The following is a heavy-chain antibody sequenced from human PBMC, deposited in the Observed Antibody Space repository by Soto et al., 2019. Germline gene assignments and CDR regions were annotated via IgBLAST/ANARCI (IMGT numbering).Heavy chain of an antibody. V-gene: IGHV3-30-3*01. CDR1: GFTFSSYA. Sequence: GGSLRLSCAASGFTFSSYAMHWVRQAPGKGLEWVAVISYDGSNKYYADSVKGRFTISRDNSKNTLYLQMNSLRAEDTAVYYCARDVLLWFGESAHFDYWGQGTLVTVSS. D-gene: IGHD3-10*01. CDR2: ISYDGSNK. CDR3: ARDVLLWFGESAHFDY. J-gene: IGHJ4*02.